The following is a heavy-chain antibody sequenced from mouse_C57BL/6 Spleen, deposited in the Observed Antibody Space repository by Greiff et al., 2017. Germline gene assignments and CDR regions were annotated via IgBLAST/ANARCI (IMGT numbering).Heavy chain of an antibody. CDR1: GYTFTSYW. V-gene: IGHV1-74*01. CDR2: IHPSDSDT. Sequence: QVQLQQSGAELVKPGASVKVSCKASGYTFTSYWMHWVKQRPGQGLEWIGRIHPSDSDTNYNQKFKGKATLTVDKSSSTAYMQLSSLTSEDSAVYYCAILELTGTAWFAYWGQGTLVTVSA. J-gene: IGHJ3*01. D-gene: IGHD4-1*01. CDR3: AILELTGTAWFAY.